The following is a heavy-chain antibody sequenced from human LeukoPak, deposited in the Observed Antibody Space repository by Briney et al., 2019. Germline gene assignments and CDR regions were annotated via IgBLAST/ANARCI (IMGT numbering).Heavy chain of an antibody. CDR1: GYTRTGYY. Sequence: ASVKVSCKASGYTRTGYYMHWVRRAPGQGLEWMGWMNPNSGGTKYAQKFQGRVTMTRDTSISTAYMELSRLRSDDTAMYYCARDKLGLGELSLYDQWGQGTLVTVFS. J-gene: IGHJ5*02. CDR2: MNPNSGGT. D-gene: IGHD3-16*02. CDR3: ARDKLGLGELSLYDQ. V-gene: IGHV1-2*02.